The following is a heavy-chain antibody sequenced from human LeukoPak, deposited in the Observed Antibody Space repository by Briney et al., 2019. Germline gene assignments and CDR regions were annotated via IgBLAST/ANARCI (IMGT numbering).Heavy chain of an antibody. CDR1: GGSISSGSYY. J-gene: IGHJ4*02. CDR2: IYTSGST. D-gene: IGHD3-22*01. CDR3: ARGEYYYDSSGYYYLFDY. Sequence: SETLSLTCTVSGGSISSGSYYWSWIRQPAGKGLEWIGRIYTSGSTNYNPSLKSRVTISVDTSKNQFSLKLSSVTAADTAVYYCARGEYYYDSSGYYYLFDYWGQGTLVTVPS. V-gene: IGHV4-61*02.